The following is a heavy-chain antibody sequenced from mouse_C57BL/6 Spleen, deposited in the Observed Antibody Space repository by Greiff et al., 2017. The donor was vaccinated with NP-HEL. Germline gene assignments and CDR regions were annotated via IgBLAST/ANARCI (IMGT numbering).Heavy chain of an antibody. CDR2: ISSGSSTI. Sequence: EVQGVESGGGLVKPGGSLKLSCAASGFTFSDYGMHWVRQAPEKGLEWVAYISSGSSTIYYADTVKGRFTISRDNATNTLFLQMSSLRSEDTAMYYCARGTWSNPDYWGQGTTLTVSS. CDR3: ARGTWSNPDY. V-gene: IGHV5-17*01. CDR1: GFTFSDYG. J-gene: IGHJ2*01. D-gene: IGHD2-5*01.